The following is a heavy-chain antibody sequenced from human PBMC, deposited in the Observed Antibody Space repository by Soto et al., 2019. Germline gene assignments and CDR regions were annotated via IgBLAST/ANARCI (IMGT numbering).Heavy chain of an antibody. D-gene: IGHD6-13*01. CDR3: AKNSYGSSWYMGGYFDY. J-gene: IGHJ4*02. Sequence: GGSLRLSCAASGFTFSSYAMSWVRQAPGKGLEWVSAISGSGGSTYYADSVKGRFTISRDNSKNTLYLQMNSLRAEDTAVYYCAKNSYGSSWYMGGYFDYWGQGTLVTGSS. CDR1: GFTFSSYA. V-gene: IGHV3-23*01. CDR2: ISGSGGST.